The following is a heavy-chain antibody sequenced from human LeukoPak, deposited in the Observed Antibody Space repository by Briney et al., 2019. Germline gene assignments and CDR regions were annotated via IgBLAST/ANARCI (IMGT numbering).Heavy chain of an antibody. CDR1: GFTFSSYE. Sequence: PGGSLRLSCAASGFTFSSYEMNWVREAPGKGLEGVSYISSSGSTIYYADSVKGRFTISRDNAKNSLYRQMNSLRAEDTAVYYCAELGITMIGGVGGKGNTVTISS. V-gene: IGHV3-48*03. CDR3: AELGITMIGGV. CDR2: ISSSGSTI. J-gene: IGHJ6*04. D-gene: IGHD3-10*02.